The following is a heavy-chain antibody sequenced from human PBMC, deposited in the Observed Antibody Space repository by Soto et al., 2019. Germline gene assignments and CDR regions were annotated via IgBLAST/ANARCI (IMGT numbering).Heavy chain of an antibody. D-gene: IGHD2-21*01. Sequence: QVELVESGGGVVQPGRSLRLSCAASGFTFSSYGMHWVRQAPGKGLEWVAVISYDGSNKYYADSVKGRFTISRDNSKNTLYLQMNSLRAEDTAVYYCAKEAGYCGGDCYFWYFDRWGRGTLVTVSS. J-gene: IGHJ2*01. CDR1: GFTFSSYG. CDR2: ISYDGSNK. CDR3: AKEAGYCGGDCYFWYFDR. V-gene: IGHV3-30*18.